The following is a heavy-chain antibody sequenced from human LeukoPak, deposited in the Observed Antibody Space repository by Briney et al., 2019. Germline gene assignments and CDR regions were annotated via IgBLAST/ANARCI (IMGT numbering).Heavy chain of an antibody. Sequence: SETLSLTCTVSGGSISSYYWSWIRQPPGKGLEWIGYIYYSGSTNYNPSLKSRVTISVDTSKNQFSLKLSSVTAADTAVYYCARALGYCSGGSCSYYYYYTDVWGKGTTVTVSS. CDR1: GGSISSYY. D-gene: IGHD2-15*01. CDR2: IYYSGST. J-gene: IGHJ6*03. V-gene: IGHV4-59*01. CDR3: ARALGYCSGGSCSYYYYYTDV.